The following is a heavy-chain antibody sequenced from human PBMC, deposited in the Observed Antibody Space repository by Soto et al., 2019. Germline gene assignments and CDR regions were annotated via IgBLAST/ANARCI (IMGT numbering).Heavy chain of an antibody. J-gene: IGHJ3*02. V-gene: IGHV3-23*01. CDR1: GFTFSSYA. Sequence: EVQLLESGGGLVQPGGSLRLSCAASGFTFSSYAMSWVRQAPGKGLEWVSAISGSGGSTYYADSVKGRFTISRDNSKNTLYLQMNGLRAEDTAVYYGAKLSGWAPVVVVAATVDAFDIWGQGTMVTVSS. D-gene: IGHD2-15*01. CDR2: ISGSGGST. CDR3: AKLSGWAPVVVVAATVDAFDI.